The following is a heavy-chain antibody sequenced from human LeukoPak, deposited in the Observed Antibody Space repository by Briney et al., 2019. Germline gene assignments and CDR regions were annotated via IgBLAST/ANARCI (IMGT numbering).Heavy chain of an antibody. CDR1: GFTFSSYS. V-gene: IGHV3-21*01. D-gene: IGHD6-13*01. CDR3: ARDRRIAAAGTGWFDP. CDR2: ISSSSSYI. Sequence: GGSLRLSCAASGFTFSSYSMNWVRQAPGKGLEWVSSISSSSSYIYYADSVKGRFTISRDNAKNSLYLQMNSLRAEDTAVYYCARDRRIAAAGTGWFDPWGQGTLVTVSS. J-gene: IGHJ5*02.